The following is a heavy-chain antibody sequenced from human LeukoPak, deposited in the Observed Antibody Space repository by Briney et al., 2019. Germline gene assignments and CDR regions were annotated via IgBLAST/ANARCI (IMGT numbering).Heavy chain of an antibody. D-gene: IGHD6-13*01. J-gene: IGHJ5*02. CDR3: ARQAYSSNLGWFDP. Sequence: SETLSLTCTVSGGSISSYYWSWIRQPPGKGLEWIGYIYYSGSTNYNPSLKSRVTISVDTSKNQFSLKLSSVTAADTAVYYCARQAYSSNLGWFDPWGQGTLVTVSS. CDR1: GGSISSYY. V-gene: IGHV4-59*08. CDR2: IYYSGST.